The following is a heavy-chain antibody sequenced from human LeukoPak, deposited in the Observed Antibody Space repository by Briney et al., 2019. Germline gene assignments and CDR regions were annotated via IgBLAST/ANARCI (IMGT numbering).Heavy chain of an antibody. Sequence: SETLSLTCAVYGGSFSGYYWSWIRQPPGEGLEWIGEINHSGSTNYNPSLKSRVTISVDTSKNQFSLKLSSVTAADTAVYYCARVLRPGSAYFQHWGQGTLVTVSS. V-gene: IGHV4-34*01. D-gene: IGHD3-10*01. CDR2: INHSGST. J-gene: IGHJ1*01. CDR3: ARVLRPGSAYFQH. CDR1: GGSFSGYY.